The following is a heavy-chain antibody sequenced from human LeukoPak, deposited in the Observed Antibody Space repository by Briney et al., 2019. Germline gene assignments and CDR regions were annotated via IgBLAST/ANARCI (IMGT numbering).Heavy chain of an antibody. V-gene: IGHV3-15*01. CDR3: SAPGCTNDECYLGSFDY. CDR2: IKSKADGGTP. Sequence: PGGSLRLSCAASGFTFNNAWMSWVRQAPGKGLEWVGRIKSKADGGTPDYAAPVKGRFTISRDDSKATMYLQMNSLKTEDTAVYYCSAPGCTNDECYLGSFDYWGQGTLVTVSS. D-gene: IGHD2-8*01. J-gene: IGHJ4*02. CDR1: GFTFNNAW.